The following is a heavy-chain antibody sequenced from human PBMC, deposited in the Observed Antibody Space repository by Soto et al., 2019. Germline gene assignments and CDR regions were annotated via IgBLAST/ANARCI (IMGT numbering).Heavy chain of an antibody. CDR3: ARYCISTSCQDY. J-gene: IGHJ4*02. CDR2: IYYSGST. Sequence: QLRLQESGPGLVKPSETLSLTCTVSGGSISSSSYYWGWIRQPPGKGLEWIGSIYYSGSTYYNPSLKSRVTISVDTSTNQFSLKLRSVTAADTAVFYCARYCISTSCQDYWGQGTLVTVSS. D-gene: IGHD2-2*01. CDR1: GGSISSSSYY. V-gene: IGHV4-39*01.